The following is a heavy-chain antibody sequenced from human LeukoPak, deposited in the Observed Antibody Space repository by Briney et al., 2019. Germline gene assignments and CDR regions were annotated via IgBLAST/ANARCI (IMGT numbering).Heavy chain of an antibody. CDR2: INHSGST. D-gene: IGHD3-9*01. Sequence: SETLSLTCAVYGGSFSGYYWSWIRQPPGKGLEWIGEINHSGSTNYNPSLTSRVTISVDTSKNQFSLKLSSVTAADTAVYYCARKAAYYDILTGYGQKLYYFDYWGQGTLVTVSS. CDR1: GGSFSGYY. J-gene: IGHJ4*02. V-gene: IGHV4-34*01. CDR3: ARKAAYYDILTGYGQKLYYFDY.